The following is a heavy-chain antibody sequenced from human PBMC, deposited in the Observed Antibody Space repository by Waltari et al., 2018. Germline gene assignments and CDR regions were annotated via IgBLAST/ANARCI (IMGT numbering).Heavy chain of an antibody. J-gene: IGHJ5*02. D-gene: IGHD5-12*01. Sequence: QVQLQESGPGLVKPSGTLSPTCVVYGGSISSANWWSWVRQPPGKGLEWIGEIYHSGSTNYNPSLKSRLSISLDKSKNQFSLNLSSVTAADTAVYYCARDRGLRGGYDSWGQGTLVTVSS. CDR3: ARDRGLRGGYDS. CDR1: GGSISSANW. CDR2: IYHSGST. V-gene: IGHV4-4*02.